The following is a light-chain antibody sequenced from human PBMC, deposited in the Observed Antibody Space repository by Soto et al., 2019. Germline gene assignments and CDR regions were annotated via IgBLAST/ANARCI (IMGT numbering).Light chain of an antibody. CDR3: AAWDDSLSGRV. CDR1: SSNIGSNY. J-gene: IGLJ1*01. CDR2: RNN. V-gene: IGLV1-47*01. Sequence: QSVLTQPPSASVTPGQRVTISCSGSSSNIGSNYVYWYQQLPGTAPKLLIYRNNQRPPGVPDRFSGSKSGTSASLAISGLRSEDEADYYCAAWDDSLSGRVFGTGTKATVL.